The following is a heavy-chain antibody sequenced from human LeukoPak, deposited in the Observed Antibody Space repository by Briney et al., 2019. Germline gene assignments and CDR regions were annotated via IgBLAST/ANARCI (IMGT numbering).Heavy chain of an antibody. CDR2: INRSGST. D-gene: IGHD2-2*01. CDR3: ARGPFCSSTSCYSNWFDP. J-gene: IGHJ5*02. V-gene: IGHV4-34*01. Sequence: SETLSLTCAVYGGSFSGYYWSWIRQPPGKGLEWIGEINRSGSTNYNPSLKSRVTISVDTSKNQFSLKLSSVTAADTAVYYCARGPFCSSTSCYSNWFDPWGQGTLVTVSS. CDR1: GGSFSGYY.